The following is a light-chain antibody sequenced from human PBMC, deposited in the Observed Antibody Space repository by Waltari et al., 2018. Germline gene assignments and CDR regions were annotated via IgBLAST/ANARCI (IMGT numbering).Light chain of an antibody. CDR3: QQYVSLPAT. J-gene: IGKJ1*01. Sequence: EIMLTQSPGTLSLSPGERATLSCRASQSISRPLAWYQQKPGQAHRLLIYDASTRATGIPDRFSGSGSGTDFSLTISRLEPEDSAVYYCQQYVSLPATFGQGTKVEIK. CDR2: DAS. CDR1: QSISRP. V-gene: IGKV3-20*01.